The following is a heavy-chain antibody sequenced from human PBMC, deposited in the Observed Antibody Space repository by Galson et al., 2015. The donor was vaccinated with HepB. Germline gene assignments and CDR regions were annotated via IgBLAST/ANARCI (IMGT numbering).Heavy chain of an antibody. V-gene: IGHV2-5*01. J-gene: IGHJ6*02. CDR3: ARGTTEYYYDSSGYYFRYYYYGMDV. D-gene: IGHD3-22*01. CDR2: IYWNDDQ. Sequence: PALVKPTQTLTLTCTFSGFSLTTSGVGVGWIRQPPGKALEWLALIYWNDDQRYTPSLKSRLTITKDTSKNQVVLTMTNMDPVDTATYYCARGTTEYYYDSSGYYFRYYYYGMDVWGQGTTVTVSS. CDR1: GFSLTTSGVG.